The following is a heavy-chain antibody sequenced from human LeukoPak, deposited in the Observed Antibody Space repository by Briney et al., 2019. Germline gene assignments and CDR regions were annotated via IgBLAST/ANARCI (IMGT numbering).Heavy chain of an antibody. Sequence: SVKVSCKASGGTFSSYAISWVRQAPGQGLEWMGGIIPIFGTANYAQKFQGRVTITADKSTSTAYMELSSLRSEDTAVYYCARELGNYDILTGYYKPGWFDPWGREPWSPSPQ. CDR3: ARELGNYDILTGYYKPGWFDP. J-gene: IGHJ5*02. CDR2: IIPIFGTA. D-gene: IGHD3-9*01. V-gene: IGHV1-69*06. CDR1: GGTFSSYA.